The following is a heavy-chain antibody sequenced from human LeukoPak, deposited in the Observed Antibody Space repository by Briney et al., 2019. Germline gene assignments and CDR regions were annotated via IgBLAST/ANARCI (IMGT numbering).Heavy chain of an antibody. D-gene: IGHD3-22*01. J-gene: IGHJ6*02. CDR3: ARGWDSSGRDYGVDV. Sequence: GGSLRLSCAASGFTFTSYGIHWVRQAPGKGLEWVAVIWYDGSNKYYADSVKGRFTISRDNSKNTLYLQMNSLRAEDTAVYYCARGWDSSGRDYGVDVWGQGTTVTVSS. V-gene: IGHV3-33*01. CDR1: GFTFTSYG. CDR2: IWYDGSNK.